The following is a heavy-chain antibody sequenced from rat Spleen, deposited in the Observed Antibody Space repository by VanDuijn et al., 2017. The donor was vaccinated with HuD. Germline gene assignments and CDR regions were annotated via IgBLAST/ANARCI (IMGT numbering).Heavy chain of an antibody. CDR3: IRDAEYNKYGDWFAY. D-gene: IGHD1-10*01. CDR1: GFSLIRYN. V-gene: IGHV2-30*01. CDR2: IWTGGST. Sequence: QVQLKESGPGLVQPSQTLSLTCTVSGFSLIRYNVHWVRQPPGKGLEWMGIIWTGGSTDYNSALKSRLSISRDTSKSQVFLKMNSLQIDDTGTYYCIRDAEYNKYGDWFAYWGQGTLVTVSS. J-gene: IGHJ3*01.